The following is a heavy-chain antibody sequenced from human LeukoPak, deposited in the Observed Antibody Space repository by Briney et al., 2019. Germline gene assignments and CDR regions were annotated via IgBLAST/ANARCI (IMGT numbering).Heavy chain of an antibody. CDR2: ISSSSSTT. J-gene: IGHJ4*02. CDR1: GFTFSTYR. D-gene: IGHD3-10*01. V-gene: IGHV3-48*01. CDR3: ARGAGVRVPFDY. Sequence: GGSLRLSCAASGFTFSTYRMNWVRQAPGKGLEWVSYISSSSSTTYYADSVKGRFTISRDNAKNSLYLQVNSLGAEDTAVYYCARGAGVRVPFDYWGQGTLVTVSS.